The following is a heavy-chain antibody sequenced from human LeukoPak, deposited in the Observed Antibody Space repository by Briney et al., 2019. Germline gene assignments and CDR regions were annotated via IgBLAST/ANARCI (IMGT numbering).Heavy chain of an antibody. D-gene: IGHD2-2*01. CDR2: TYYSGST. CDR3: ARGVVVPAALISDYGMDV. V-gene: IGHV4-31*03. CDR1: GGSISSGGYY. J-gene: IGHJ6*02. Sequence: SQTLSLTCTVSGGSISSGGYYWSWIRQHPGKGLEWIGYTYYSGSTYYNPSLKSRVTISVDTSKNQFSLKLSSVTAADTAVYYCARGVVVPAALISDYGMDVWGQGTTVTVSS.